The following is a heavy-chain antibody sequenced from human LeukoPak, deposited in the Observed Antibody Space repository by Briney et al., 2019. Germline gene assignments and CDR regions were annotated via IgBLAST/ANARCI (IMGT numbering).Heavy chain of an antibody. CDR2: INPNSGGT. J-gene: IGHJ4*02. V-gene: IGHV1-2*02. Sequence: ASVKVSCKASGYTFTNYYIHWVRQAPGQGLEWMGWINPNSGGTNYAQKFQGRVTMTRDTSISTAYMELSRLRSDDTAVYYCARDTGIVATSSDYWGRGTLVTVSS. D-gene: IGHD5-12*01. CDR1: GYTFTNYY. CDR3: ARDTGIVATSSDY.